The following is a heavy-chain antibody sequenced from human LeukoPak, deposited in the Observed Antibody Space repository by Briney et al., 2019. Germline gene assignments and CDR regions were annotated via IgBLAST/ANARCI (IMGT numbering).Heavy chain of an antibody. V-gene: IGHV1-18*01. CDR1: AYTFTSYG. Sequence: PEASVKVSCKASAYTFTSYGISWVRQAPGQGREGMGWISAYNGNTNYAQKLQRRVTMTTDTSTSTAYMELRSLRSDDTAVYYCARVDCSSTSCYRLNAFDAFDIWGQGTMVIVSS. CDR3: ARVDCSSTSCYRLNAFDAFDI. CDR2: ISAYNGNT. J-gene: IGHJ3*02. D-gene: IGHD2-2*01.